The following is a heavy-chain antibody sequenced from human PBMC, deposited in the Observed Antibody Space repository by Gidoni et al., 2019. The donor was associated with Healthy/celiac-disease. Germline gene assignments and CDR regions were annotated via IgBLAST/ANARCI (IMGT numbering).Heavy chain of an antibody. CDR2: IFSNAEK. CDR3: ARIVRDTAPYDAFDI. D-gene: IGHD5-18*01. V-gene: IGHV2-26*01. CDR1: GFSLSNARMG. Sequence: QVTLKESGPVLVKPTETLTLTCTVSGFSLSNARMGVRWIRQPPGKALELLAHIFSNAEKSYSTSLKSRLTISKDTSKSQVVLTMTNMDPVDTATYYCARIVRDTAPYDAFDIWGQGTMVTVSS. J-gene: IGHJ3*02.